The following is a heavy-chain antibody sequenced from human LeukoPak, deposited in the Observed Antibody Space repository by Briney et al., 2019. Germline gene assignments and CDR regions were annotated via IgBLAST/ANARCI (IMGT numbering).Heavy chain of an antibody. CDR1: GGSIFSGDYY. CDR3: ARGDYNDGAGYLDH. V-gene: IGHV4-30-4*01. Sequence: SETLSLTCTVSGGSIFSGDYYWNWIRQPPGKGLEWIGYIYYNGITYYNPSLESRVTIPVDTSKNQFSLKLSSVTAADTAVYYCARGDYNDGAGYLDHWGQGTLVPVSS. D-gene: IGHD3-22*01. J-gene: IGHJ5*02. CDR2: IYYNGIT.